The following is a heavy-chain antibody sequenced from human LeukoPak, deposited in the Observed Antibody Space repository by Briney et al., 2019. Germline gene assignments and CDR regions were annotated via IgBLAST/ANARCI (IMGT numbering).Heavy chain of an antibody. CDR1: GGTFSSYT. Sequence: SVKVSCKASGGTFSSYTISWVRQAPGQGLEWMGRIIPILGIANYAQKFRGRVTITADKSTSTAYMELSSLRSEDTAVYYCARSMVGSSSYWFDPWGQGTLVTVSS. CDR2: IIPILGIA. D-gene: IGHD6-6*01. CDR3: ARSMVGSSSYWFDP. J-gene: IGHJ5*02. V-gene: IGHV1-69*02.